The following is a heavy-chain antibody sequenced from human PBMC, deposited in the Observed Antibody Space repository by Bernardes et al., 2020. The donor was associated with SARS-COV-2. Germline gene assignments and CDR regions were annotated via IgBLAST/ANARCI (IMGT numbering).Heavy chain of an antibody. CDR2: INPNSGGT. D-gene: IGHD2-2*01. V-gene: IGHV1-2*02. J-gene: IGHJ6*02. CDR3: ARVGYCSSTSCSYYYYYGMDV. CDR1: GYTFTGYY. Sequence: ASVKVSCKASGYTFTGYYMHWVRQAPGQGLEWMGWINPNSGGTNYAQKFQGRVTMTRDTSTSTAYMELSRLRSDDTAVYYCARVGYCSSTSCSYYYYYGMDVWGQGTTVTVSS.